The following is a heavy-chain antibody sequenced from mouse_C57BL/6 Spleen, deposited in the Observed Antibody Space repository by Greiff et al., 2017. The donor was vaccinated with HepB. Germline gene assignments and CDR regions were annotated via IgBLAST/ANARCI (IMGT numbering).Heavy chain of an antibody. J-gene: IGHJ2*01. D-gene: IGHD1-1*01. V-gene: IGHV1-80*01. CDR2: IYPGDGDT. CDR3: ARGGSVVAFDY. CDR1: GYAFSSYW. Sequence: QVQLKDSGAELVKPGASVKISCKASGYAFSSYWMNWVKQRPGKGLEWIGQIYPGDGDTNYNGKFKGKATLTADKSSSTAYMQRSSLTSEDSAVYFCARGGSVVAFDYWGQGTTLTVSS.